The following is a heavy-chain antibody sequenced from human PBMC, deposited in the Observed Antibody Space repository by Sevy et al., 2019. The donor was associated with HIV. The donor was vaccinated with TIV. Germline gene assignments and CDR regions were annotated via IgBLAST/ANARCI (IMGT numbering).Heavy chain of an antibody. CDR3: ARRNYYDRSGLFDY. V-gene: IGHV5-51*01. J-gene: IGHJ4*02. CDR1: GYIFTNYW. CDR2: IFPTDLDT. Sequence: GESLKISCKGSGYIFTNYWIGWVRQMPGKGLEWMGIIFPTDLDTRYSPSFQGQITVSVDNSISTAYLQWSSLKASDTAMYYCARRNYYDRSGLFDYWGQGTLVTVSS. D-gene: IGHD3-22*01.